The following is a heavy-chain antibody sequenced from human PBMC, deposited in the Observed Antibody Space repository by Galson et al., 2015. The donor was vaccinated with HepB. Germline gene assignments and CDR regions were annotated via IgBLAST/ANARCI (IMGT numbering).Heavy chain of an antibody. CDR2: ISYDGSNK. CDR3: AKACPKTRYDFWSGPDY. D-gene: IGHD3-3*01. Sequence: SLRLSCAASGFTFSSYGMHWVRQAPGKGLEWVAVISYDGSNKYYADSVKGRFTISRDNSKNTLYLQMNSLRAEDTAVYYCAKACPKTRYDFWSGPDYWGQGTLVTVSS. J-gene: IGHJ4*02. V-gene: IGHV3-30*18. CDR1: GFTFSSYG.